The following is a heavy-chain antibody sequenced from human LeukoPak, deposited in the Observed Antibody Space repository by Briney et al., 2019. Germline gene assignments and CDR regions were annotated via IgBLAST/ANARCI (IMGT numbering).Heavy chain of an antibody. D-gene: IGHD1-26*01. CDR2: IYNSGST. CDR1: GGSISSYY. Sequence: SETLSLTCTVSGGSISSYYWNWIRQPPGKGLEWIGYIYNSGSTNNNPSLKSRVTISVDTSKKQFSLKLSSVTAADTAVYYCARDKWEPRYAFDIWGQGTMVTVSS. V-gene: IGHV4-59*01. J-gene: IGHJ3*02. CDR3: ARDKWEPRYAFDI.